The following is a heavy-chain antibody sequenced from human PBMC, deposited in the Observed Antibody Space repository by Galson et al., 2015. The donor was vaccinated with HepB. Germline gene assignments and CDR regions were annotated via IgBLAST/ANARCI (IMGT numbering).Heavy chain of an antibody. CDR3: ARVAVAVAGDYYYYMDV. CDR1: GYTFTSYG. V-gene: IGHV1-18*01. D-gene: IGHD6-19*01. Sequence: SVKVSCRASGYTFTSYGISWVRQAPGQGLEWMGWISAYNGNTNYAQKLQGRVTMTTDTSTSTAYMELRSLRSDDTAVYYCARVAVAVAGDYYYYMDVWGKGTTVTVSS. CDR2: ISAYNGNT. J-gene: IGHJ6*03.